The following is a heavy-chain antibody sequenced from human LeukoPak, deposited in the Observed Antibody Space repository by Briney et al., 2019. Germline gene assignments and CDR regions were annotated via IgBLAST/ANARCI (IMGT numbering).Heavy chain of an antibody. J-gene: IGHJ3*02. Sequence: GGSLRLSCAASGFTFSSYGMHWVRQAPGKGLEWVAFIRYDGSNKYYADSVKGRFTISRDNSKNTLYLQMNSLRAEDTAVYYCARDRTLTIDAFDIWGQGTMVTVSS. V-gene: IGHV3-30*02. CDR1: GFTFSSYG. CDR3: ARDRTLTIDAFDI. CDR2: IRYDGSNK. D-gene: IGHD3-3*01.